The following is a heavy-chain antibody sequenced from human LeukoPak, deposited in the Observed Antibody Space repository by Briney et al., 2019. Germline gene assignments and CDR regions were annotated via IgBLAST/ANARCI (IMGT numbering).Heavy chain of an antibody. V-gene: IGHV4-4*07. CDR3: ARTSPKNGAFDI. J-gene: IGHJ3*02. CDR1: GGSISSYY. Sequence: PSETLSLTCTVSGGSISSYYWSWIRQPAGKGLEWIGRIYSSGSTNYNPSLNSRVTMSVDTSKNQFSLKLSSLTAADTAVYYCARTSPKNGAFDIWGQGTMVTVS. D-gene: IGHD2-8*01. CDR2: IYSSGST.